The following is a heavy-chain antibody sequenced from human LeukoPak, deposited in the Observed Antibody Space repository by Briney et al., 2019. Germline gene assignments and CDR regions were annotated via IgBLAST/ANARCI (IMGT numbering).Heavy chain of an antibody. CDR3: ARDRGSGGSCLFDY. CDR2: ISSSGSTI. V-gene: IGHV3-48*03. J-gene: IGHJ4*02. D-gene: IGHD2-15*01. Sequence: GGSLRLSCAASGFTFSSYEMNWVRQAPGKGLEWVSYISSSGSTIYYADSVKGRFTISRDNAKNSLYPQMNSLRAEDTAVYYCARDRGSGGSCLFDYWGQGTLVTVSS. CDR1: GFTFSSYE.